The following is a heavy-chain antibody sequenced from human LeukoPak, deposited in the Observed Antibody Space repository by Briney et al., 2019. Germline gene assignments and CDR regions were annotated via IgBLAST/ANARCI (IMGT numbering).Heavy chain of an antibody. J-gene: IGHJ4*02. CDR3: ARGRVSGSYLRAFNY. CDR2: MHYSGTT. CDR1: GGSVTTYF. Sequence: SETLSLTCTVSGGSVTTYFWSWIRQPPGKGLEWIAYMHYSGTTNYNPSLKSRATMSVDTSKNQFSLSLSSVTPADTAVYYCARGRVSGSYLRAFNYWGQGTLVTVSS. D-gene: IGHD1-26*01. V-gene: IGHV4-59*02.